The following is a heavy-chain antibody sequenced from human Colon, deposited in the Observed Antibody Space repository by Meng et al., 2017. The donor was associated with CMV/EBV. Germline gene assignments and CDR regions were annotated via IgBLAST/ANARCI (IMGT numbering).Heavy chain of an antibody. CDR2: IRSDGSAT. V-gene: IGHV1-2*02. CDR3: VRSSGWSLFDY. Sequence: QEQWMQSGAGVKEPGASVKVSCKTSGYTFSDYYMHWVRQAPGQGLEWMGWIRSDGSATNYAQKFRGRVTMTRDASVSTAYMELSGLTSDDTAVYFCVRSSGWSLFDYWGPGALVTVSS. D-gene: IGHD6-19*01. CDR1: GYTFSDYY. J-gene: IGHJ4*02.